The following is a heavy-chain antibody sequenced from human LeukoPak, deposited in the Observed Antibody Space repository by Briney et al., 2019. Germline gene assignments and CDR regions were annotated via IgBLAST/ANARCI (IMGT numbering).Heavy chain of an antibody. D-gene: IGHD2-2*01. CDR1: GGSFSGYY. CDR2: INHSGST. J-gene: IGHJ1*01. V-gene: IGHV4-34*01. CDR3: ARGLPLIVVVPAAQGYFQH. Sequence: KPSETLSLTCAVYGGSFSGYYWSWIRQPPGKGLDWIGEINHSGSTNYNPSLKSRVTISVDTSKNQFSLKLSSVTAADTAVYYCARGLPLIVVVPAAQGYFQHWGQGTVVTVSS.